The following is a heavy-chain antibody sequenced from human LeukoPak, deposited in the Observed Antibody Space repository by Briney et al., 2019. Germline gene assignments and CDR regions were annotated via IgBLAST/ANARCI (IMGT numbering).Heavy chain of an antibody. CDR3: ARPLVGATNHDAFDI. CDR1: GYTFTSYD. V-gene: IGHV1-18*01. CDR2: ISAYNGNT. Sequence: ASVKVSCKASGYTFTSYDINWVRQAPGQGLEWMGWISAYNGNTNYAQKLQGRVTMTTDTSTSTAYMELRSLRSDDTAVYYCARPLVGATNHDAFDIWGQGTMVTVSS. D-gene: IGHD1-26*01. J-gene: IGHJ3*02.